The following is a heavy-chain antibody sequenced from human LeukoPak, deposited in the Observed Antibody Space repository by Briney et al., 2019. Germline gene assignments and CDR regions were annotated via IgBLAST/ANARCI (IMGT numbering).Heavy chain of an antibody. CDR1: GYTFTGYY. D-gene: IGHD3-3*01. CDR3: ARSYYDFWSGSY. Sequence: ASVKVSCKASGYTFTGYYMHWVRRAPGQGLEWMGWINPNSGGTNYAQKFQGRVTTTRDTSISTAYMELSRLRSDDTAVYYCARSYYDFWSGSYWGQGTLVTVSS. J-gene: IGHJ4*02. V-gene: IGHV1-2*02. CDR2: INPNSGGT.